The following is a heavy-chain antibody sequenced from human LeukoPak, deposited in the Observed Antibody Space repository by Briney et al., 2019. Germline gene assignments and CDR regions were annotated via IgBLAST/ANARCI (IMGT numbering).Heavy chain of an antibody. CDR1: GGTFSSYA. D-gene: IGHD6-19*01. V-gene: IGHV1-69*04. CDR2: IIPILGIA. J-gene: IGHJ4*02. Sequence: GASVKVSCKASGGTFSSYAISWVRQAPGQGLEWMGRIIPILGIANYAQKFQGRVTITADKPTSTAYMELSSLRSEDTAVYYCARDLDSSVEQVDYWGQGTLVTVSS. CDR3: ARDLDSSVEQVDY.